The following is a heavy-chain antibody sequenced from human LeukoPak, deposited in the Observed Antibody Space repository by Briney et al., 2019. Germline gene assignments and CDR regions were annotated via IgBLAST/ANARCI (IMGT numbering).Heavy chain of an antibody. CDR1: GFTFSSYS. J-gene: IGHJ4*02. CDR2: ISSSSSTI. D-gene: IGHD3-9*01. CDR3: AKGKRLRYFDRTKYYFDY. Sequence: GGSLRLSCAASGFTFSSYSTNWVRQAPGKGLEWVSYISSSSSTIYYADSVKGRFIISRDNSKNTLYLQMNSLRAEDTAVYYCAKGKRLRYFDRTKYYFDYWGQGTLVTVSS. V-gene: IGHV3-48*01.